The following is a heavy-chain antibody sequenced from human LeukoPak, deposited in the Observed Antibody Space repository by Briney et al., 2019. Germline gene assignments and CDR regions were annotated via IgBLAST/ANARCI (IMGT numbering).Heavy chain of an antibody. CDR2: ISGYNGNT. Sequence: ASVRVSCKASGYTFTRYGITWMRQAPGQGLEWMGWISGYNGNTKYAQKLQGRVTLTTDTSTSTAYMELRSLRSDDTAVYYCARSYSSGWSHFDYWGQGTLVTV. CDR1: GYTFTRYG. D-gene: IGHD6-19*01. J-gene: IGHJ4*02. V-gene: IGHV1-18*01. CDR3: ARSYSSGWSHFDY.